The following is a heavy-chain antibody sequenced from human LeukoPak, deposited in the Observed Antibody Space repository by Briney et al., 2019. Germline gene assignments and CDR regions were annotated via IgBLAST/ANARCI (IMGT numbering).Heavy chain of an antibody. CDR1: GGSISSYY. J-gene: IGHJ3*02. CDR3: ARSTMVRGVIRAFDI. Sequence: SETLSLTCTVSGGSISSYYWSWIRQPPGKGLEGIGYIYYSGRTNYNPSLKSRVTISVDTSKNQFSLKLSSVTAADTAVYYCARSTMVRGVIRAFDIWGQGTMVTVSS. CDR2: IYYSGRT. D-gene: IGHD3-10*01. V-gene: IGHV4-59*01.